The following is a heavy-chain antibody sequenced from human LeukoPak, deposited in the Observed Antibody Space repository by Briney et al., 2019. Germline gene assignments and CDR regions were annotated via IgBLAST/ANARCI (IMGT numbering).Heavy chain of an antibody. D-gene: IGHD3-9*01. CDR2: SNPSGGRT. V-gene: IGHV1-46*01. J-gene: IGHJ6*04. CDR1: GYTVTSYY. CDR3: AGGHYDILTGYTPGGMDV. Sequence: ASVKVSCKASGYTVTSYYIHWVRQAPGQGLEWMGISNPSGGRTSYAQKFQGRVTMTRDTSTSTVYMELSSLRSEDTAVYYCAGGHYDILTGYTPGGMDVWGKGTTVTVSS.